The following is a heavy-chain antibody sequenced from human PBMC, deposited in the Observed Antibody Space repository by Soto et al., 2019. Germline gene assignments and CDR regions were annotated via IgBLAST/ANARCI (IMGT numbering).Heavy chain of an antibody. V-gene: IGHV3-53*01. J-gene: IGHJ1*01. D-gene: IGHD3-10*01. Sequence: SCAASGFTVSSNYMSWVRQAPGKGLECVSVIYSGGSTYYADSVKGRFTISRDNSKNTLYLQMNSLRAEDTAVYYCARLTRGYWGQGTLVTVSS. CDR3: ARLTRGY. CDR2: IYSGGST. CDR1: GFTVSSNY.